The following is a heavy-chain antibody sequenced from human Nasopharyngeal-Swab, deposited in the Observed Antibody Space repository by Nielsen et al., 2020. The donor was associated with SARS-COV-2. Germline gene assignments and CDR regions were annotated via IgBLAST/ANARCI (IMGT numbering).Heavy chain of an antibody. D-gene: IGHD3-9*01. Sequence: GVLKISCAASGFTVSSNYMSWVRQAPGKGLEWVSVIYSGGSTSYADSVKGRFTISRDNSKNTLYLQMNSLRAEDTAVYYCARAGTYYDILTGYYKGGIDYWGQGTLVTVSS. J-gene: IGHJ4*02. V-gene: IGHV3-66*01. CDR1: GFTVSSNY. CDR2: IYSGGST. CDR3: ARAGTYYDILTGYYKGGIDY.